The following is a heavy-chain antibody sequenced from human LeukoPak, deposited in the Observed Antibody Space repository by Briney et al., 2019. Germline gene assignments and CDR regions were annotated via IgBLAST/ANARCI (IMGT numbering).Heavy chain of an antibody. D-gene: IGHD3-10*01. CDR2: IYYSGST. CDR3: ARGRFNTMVRGAWAAFDI. CDR1: GGSISSYY. Sequence: PSETLSLTCTVSGGSISSYYWSWIRQPPGKGLEWIGYIYYSGSTNYNPSLKSRVTISVDTPKNQFSLKLSSVTAADTAVYYCARGRFNTMVRGAWAAFDIWGQGTMVTVSS. V-gene: IGHV4-59*01. J-gene: IGHJ3*02.